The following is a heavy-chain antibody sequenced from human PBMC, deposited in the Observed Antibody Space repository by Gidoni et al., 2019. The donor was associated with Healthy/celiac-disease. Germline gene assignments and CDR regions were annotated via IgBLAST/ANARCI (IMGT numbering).Heavy chain of an antibody. D-gene: IGHD6-13*01. CDR3: ARVSSSWGDAFDI. CDR2: ILPIFGTA. Sequence: QVQLVPSGAEVQEPGSSVQVSCKASGGTFSSYAISWVRQATGQGLEWMGGILPIFGTANYAQKFKGRVTITADESTSTAYRKLSSLRSEDTAVYYCARVSSSWGDAFDIWGQGTMVTVSS. J-gene: IGHJ3*02. V-gene: IGHV1-69*01. CDR1: GGTFSSYA.